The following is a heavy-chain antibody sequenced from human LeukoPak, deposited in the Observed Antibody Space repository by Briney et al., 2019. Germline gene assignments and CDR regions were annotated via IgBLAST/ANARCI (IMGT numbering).Heavy chain of an antibody. CDR2: VNEDGRQI. Sequence: PGGSLRLSCAASGFTFRSFYMSWVRQAPGKGLGWVAKVNEDGRQIYYADSVKGRFTISRDDAKNSVHLQMNNLRVEDTAVYYCAKDEVGGHFEYWGQGILVTVSS. CDR1: GFTFRSFY. J-gene: IGHJ4*02. V-gene: IGHV3-7*01. CDR3: AKDEVGGHFEY.